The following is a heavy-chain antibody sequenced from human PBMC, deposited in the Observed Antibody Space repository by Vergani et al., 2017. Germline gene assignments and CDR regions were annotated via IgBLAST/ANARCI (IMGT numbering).Heavy chain of an antibody. V-gene: IGHV3-30-3*01. J-gene: IGHJ4*02. D-gene: IGHD6-13*01. Sequence: QVQLVESGGGVVQPGRSLRLSCAASGFTFSSYAMHWVRQAPGKGLEWVAVISYDGSNKYYADSVKGRFTISRDNSKNTLYLQMNSLRAEDTAVYYCAAGYSSSWPPAGLDDWGQGTLVTVSS. CDR2: ISYDGSNK. CDR1: GFTFSSYA. CDR3: AAGYSSSWPPAGLDD.